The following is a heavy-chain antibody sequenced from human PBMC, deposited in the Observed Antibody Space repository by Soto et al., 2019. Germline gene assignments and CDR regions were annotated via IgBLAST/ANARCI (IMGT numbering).Heavy chain of an antibody. CDR3: ARHDYDLSTGYQINWFDP. CDR1: GGSIGSINYY. CDR2: IFYSGTP. V-gene: IGHV4-39*01. J-gene: IGHJ5*02. D-gene: IGHD3-9*01. Sequence: QLQLQESGPGLVKPSETLSLTCNVSGGSIGSINYYWGWVRQPPGKGLEWIGSIFYSGTPYFNPSLKSRVAISIDTSKNQFSLKLSSVTAADTAVYYCARHDYDLSTGYQINWFDPWGQGTLVTVSS.